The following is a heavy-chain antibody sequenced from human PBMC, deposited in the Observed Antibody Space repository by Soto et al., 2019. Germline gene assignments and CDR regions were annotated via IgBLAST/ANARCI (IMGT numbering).Heavy chain of an antibody. D-gene: IGHD3-16*01. V-gene: IGHV3-23*01. CDR1: GFTFTEYA. CDR2: MSGIGEDR. Sequence: GGSLRLSCAASGFTFTEYAMTWVRQAPGKGLEWVSAMSGIGEDRGYGVSVKGRFTISRDNSKNTVYLQMNSLRAEDTAVYYCAKDGGDGYHRLDWGQGTPVTVSS. CDR3: AKDGGDGYHRLD. J-gene: IGHJ4*02.